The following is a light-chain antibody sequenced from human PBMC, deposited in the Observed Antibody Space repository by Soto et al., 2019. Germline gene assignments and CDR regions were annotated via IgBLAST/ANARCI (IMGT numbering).Light chain of an antibody. J-gene: IGLJ1*01. Sequence: QSVLTQPPSVSAAPGQKVTISCSGSSSNIGNNYVSWYQHLPGTDPKLLIYDNNERPSGIPDRLFGSKSGTSATLGITGLQTGDEADYYCATWDSSLSAAVLGPGTKFTVL. CDR1: SSNIGNNY. CDR2: DNN. CDR3: ATWDSSLSAAV. V-gene: IGLV1-51*01.